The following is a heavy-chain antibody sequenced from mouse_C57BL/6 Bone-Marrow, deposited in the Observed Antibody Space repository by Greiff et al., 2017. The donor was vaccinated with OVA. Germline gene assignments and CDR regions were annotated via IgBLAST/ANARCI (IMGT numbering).Heavy chain of an antibody. V-gene: IGHV1-53*01. D-gene: IGHD3-2*02. J-gene: IGHJ4*01. CDR1: GYTFTSYW. Sequence: VQLQQPGTELVKPGASVKLSCKASGYTFTSYWMHWVKQRPGQGLEWIGNINPSNGGTNYNEKFKSKATLTVDKSSSTAYMQLSSLTSEDSAVYYCARSGGTAQAFMDYWGQGTSVTVSS. CDR2: INPSNGGT. CDR3: ARSGGTAQAFMDY.